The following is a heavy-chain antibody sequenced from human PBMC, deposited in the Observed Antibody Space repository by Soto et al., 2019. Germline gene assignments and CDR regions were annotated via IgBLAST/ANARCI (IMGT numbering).Heavy chain of an antibody. J-gene: IGHJ6*02. CDR2: ISSSSSTI. V-gene: IGHV3-48*02. CDR1: GFTFSSYS. Sequence: EVQLVESGGGLVQPGGSLRLSCAASGFTFSSYSMNWDRQAPGKGLEWVSYISSSSSTIYYADSVKGRFTISRDNAKNSLYLQMNSLRDEDTAVYYCARCPYYYYGMDVWGQGTTVTVSS. CDR3: ARCPYYYYGMDV.